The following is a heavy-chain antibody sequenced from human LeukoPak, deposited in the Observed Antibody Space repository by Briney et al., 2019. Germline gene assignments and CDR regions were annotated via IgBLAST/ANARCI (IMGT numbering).Heavy chain of an antibody. V-gene: IGHV3-23*01. D-gene: IGHD4-17*01. CDR2: INSSGDGT. Sequence: PGGSLRLSCAASGFTFSSYAMTWVRHSPVRGLEWVSSINSSGDGTWYRNSVKGRFTVSRDNSKNTLFLRMDSLRADDTAVYYCSKDPNGDYVGAFDMWGPGTRVTVSS. CDR1: GFTFSSYA. CDR3: SKDPNGDYVGAFDM. J-gene: IGHJ3*02.